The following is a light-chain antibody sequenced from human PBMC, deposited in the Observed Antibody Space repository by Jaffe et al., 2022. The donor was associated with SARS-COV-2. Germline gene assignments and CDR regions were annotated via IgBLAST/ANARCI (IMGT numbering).Light chain of an antibody. CDR3: SSYTSSSTVV. J-gene: IGLJ2*01. CDR1: SSDVGGYNY. CDR2: DAT. Sequence: QSALTQPASVSGSPGQSITISCTGTSSDVGGYNYVSWYQQHPGKAPKLMIYDATNRPSGVSHRFSGSKSGNTASLTISGLQAEDEADYYCSSYTSSSTVVFGGGTQLTVL. V-gene: IGLV2-14*01.